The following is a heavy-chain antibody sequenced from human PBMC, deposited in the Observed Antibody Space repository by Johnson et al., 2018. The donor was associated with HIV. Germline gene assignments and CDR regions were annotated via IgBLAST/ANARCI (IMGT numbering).Heavy chain of an antibody. J-gene: IGHJ3*02. CDR3: ARGHHDSGYPLEAFDI. CDR2: IYSGGST. V-gene: IGHV3-66*01. CDR1: GFTVSSNY. D-gene: IGHD3-22*01. Sequence: VQLVESGGNLVQPGGSLRLSCAASGFTVSSNYMTWVRQAPGKGLEWVSVIYSGGSTYYADSVKGRFIISRDNSKNTLLLQMNSLRVDDTAIHYCARGHHDSGYPLEAFDIWCQGTMVSVSS.